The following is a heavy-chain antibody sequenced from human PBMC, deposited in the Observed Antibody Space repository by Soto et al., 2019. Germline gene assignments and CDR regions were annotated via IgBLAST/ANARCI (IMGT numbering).Heavy chain of an antibody. D-gene: IGHD1-26*01. CDR1: GGSISSDYYY. J-gene: IGHJ4*02. CDR3: ARGGAIAHFYFDS. Sequence: QVPLQESGPGLVKPSETLSLTCTVSGGSISSDYYYWSWIRQPPGRGLEWIGYVYYSGRTYYNPYLKSRLIRSVDTSKNQLCLGLSYVTAADTADYYGARGGAIAHFYFDSWGQGIQVRDSS. CDR2: VYYSGRT. V-gene: IGHV4-30-4*01.